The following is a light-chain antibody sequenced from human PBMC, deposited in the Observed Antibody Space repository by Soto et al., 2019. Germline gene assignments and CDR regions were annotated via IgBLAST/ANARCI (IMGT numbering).Light chain of an antibody. V-gene: IGLV2-14*03. CDR1: SSDVGGYNY. J-gene: IGLJ1*01. CDR3: SSYTTCNTRQIV. Sequence: QSVLTQPASVSGSPGQSITISCTGTSSDVGGYNYVSWYQHHPGKAPKLMIFDVSNRPSGVSNRFSGSKSGNTASLTISGLQPEDEADYYCSSYTTCNTRQIVVGTGTKVTVL. CDR2: DVS.